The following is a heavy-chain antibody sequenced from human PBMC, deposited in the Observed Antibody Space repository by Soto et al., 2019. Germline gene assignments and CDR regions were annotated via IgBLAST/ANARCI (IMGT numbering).Heavy chain of an antibody. J-gene: IGHJ4*02. CDR3: ARDAFLYSRGAYYDH. D-gene: IGHD4-4*01. CDR1: GGSISSGGYY. V-gene: IGHV4-31*03. CDR2: IYYSGST. Sequence: TLSLTCTVSGGSISSGGYYWSWIRQHPGKGLEWIGYIYYSGSTYYNPSLKSRVTISVDTSKNQFSLKLSSVTAADSAVYYCARDAFLYSRGAYYDHWGQGTLVTVSS.